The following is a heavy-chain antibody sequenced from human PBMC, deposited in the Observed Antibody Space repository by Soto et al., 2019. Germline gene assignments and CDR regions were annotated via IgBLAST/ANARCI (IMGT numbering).Heavy chain of an antibody. J-gene: IGHJ4*02. D-gene: IGHD3-10*01. Sequence: QVQLVESGGGVVQPGRSLRLSCAASGFPFTSYGMHWVREGPDKGLEWVAIISYDGSDKYYADSVKGRFTISRDNSKNTLHLQMNSLRPEDTALYYCVGGQYYFDYRGQGTLVIVSS. CDR2: ISYDGSDK. V-gene: IGHV3-30*03. CDR3: VGGQYYFDY. CDR1: GFPFTSYG.